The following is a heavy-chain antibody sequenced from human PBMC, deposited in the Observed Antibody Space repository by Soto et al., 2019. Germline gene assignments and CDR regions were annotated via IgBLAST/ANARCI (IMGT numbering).Heavy chain of an antibody. CDR2: IGGSDGST. V-gene: IGHV3-23*01. J-gene: IGHJ5*02. CDR1: GFAFSSYA. CDR3: ANDRLGSVGGLYDP. D-gene: IGHD3-10*01. Sequence: EVQVLESGGGLVQPGGSLRLSCAASGFAFSSYAMSWVRQAPGRGLEWVSCIGGSDGSTYYADSVKGRFTISRDNSKNTLHLQINGLRAEDTAVYYCANDRLGSVGGLYDPWGQGTLVTVSS.